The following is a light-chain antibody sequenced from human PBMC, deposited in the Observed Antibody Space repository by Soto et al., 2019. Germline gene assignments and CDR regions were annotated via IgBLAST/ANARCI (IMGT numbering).Light chain of an antibody. CDR1: QSVSSY. V-gene: IGKV3-11*01. CDR2: DAS. CDR3: QQRSNWPRT. J-gene: IGKJ4*01. Sequence: EIVLTQSPATLSLSPGERATLSCRASQSVSSYLAWYQQKPGQAPRLLIYDASNRATGIPARFSGSGSGTELTLTISSLEPEDFAVYYCQQRSNWPRTFGGGTKVEIK.